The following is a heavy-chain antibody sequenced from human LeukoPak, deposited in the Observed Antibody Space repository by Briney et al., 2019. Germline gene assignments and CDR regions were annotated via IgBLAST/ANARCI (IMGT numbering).Heavy chain of an antibody. V-gene: IGHV5-51*01. J-gene: IGHJ4*02. Sequence: GESPKTSCRGSGYSFTTYWIGWVRQIPGKGLEWMGIIYPGDSDTRYSPSFQGQVTMSADKSINTAYLQWSSLKASDTAMYYCARRQGCSSTSCPPDYWGQGTLVTVSS. CDR2: IYPGDSDT. CDR1: GYSFTTYW. CDR3: ARRQGCSSTSCPPDY. D-gene: IGHD2-2*01.